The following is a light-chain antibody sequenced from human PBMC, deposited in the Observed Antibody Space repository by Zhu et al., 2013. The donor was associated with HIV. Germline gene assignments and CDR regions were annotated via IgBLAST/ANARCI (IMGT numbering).Light chain of an antibody. V-gene: IGKV3-20*01. CDR1: QSVSSSY. Sequence: DIVLTQSPGTLSLSPGERATLSCRASQSVSSSYLVWYQQKPGQAPRLLIYGASTRATGIPDRFSGSGSGTDFTLTISRLEPEDSAVYYCQQYGNSPPYSFGQGTKLEIK. CDR3: QQYGNSPPYS. CDR2: GAS. J-gene: IGKJ2*03.